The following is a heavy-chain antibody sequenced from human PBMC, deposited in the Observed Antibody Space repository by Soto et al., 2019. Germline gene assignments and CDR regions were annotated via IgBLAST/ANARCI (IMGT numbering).Heavy chain of an antibody. CDR3: AKDYYGSGSYYNGRPDY. CDR2: ISGSGGST. V-gene: IGHV3-23*01. CDR1: GFTFSSYA. D-gene: IGHD3-10*01. Sequence: PGGSLRLSCAASGFTFSSYAMSWVRQAPGKGLEWVSAISGSGGSTYYADSVKGRFTISGDNSKNTLYLQMNSLRAEDTAVYYCAKDYYGSGSYYNGRPDYWGQGTQVTVS. J-gene: IGHJ4*02.